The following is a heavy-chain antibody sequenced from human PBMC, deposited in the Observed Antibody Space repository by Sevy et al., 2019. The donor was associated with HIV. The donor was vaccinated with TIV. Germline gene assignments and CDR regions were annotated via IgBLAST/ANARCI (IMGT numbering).Heavy chain of an antibody. CDR3: ARGRPYSNSPDAFDI. D-gene: IGHD4-4*01. J-gene: IGHJ3*02. Sequence: GGSLRLSCTASGFTFSSYSMNWVRQAPGKGLEWVSSISSSSSYIYYADSVKGRFTISRDNAKNSLYLQMNSLRADDTAVYYCARGRPYSNSPDAFDIWGQGTMVTVSS. CDR1: GFTFSSYS. V-gene: IGHV3-21*01. CDR2: ISSSSSYI.